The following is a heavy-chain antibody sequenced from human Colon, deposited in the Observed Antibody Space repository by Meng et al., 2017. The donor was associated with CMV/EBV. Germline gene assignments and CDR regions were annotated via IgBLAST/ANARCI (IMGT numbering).Heavy chain of an antibody. Sequence: SETLSLTCTISGGSITSYYWTWIRQPPGKGLEWIGFIYDSGSTNYNPSLKSRVNISLDPSKNQFSLKLNSVTAADTAVYYCAREGRRGTSLPPYFHYYGADVWGQGTSVTVSS. CDR1: GGSITSYY. CDR2: IYDSGST. J-gene: IGHJ6*02. V-gene: IGHV4-59*01. D-gene: IGHD2-15*01. CDR3: AREGRRGTSLPPYFHYYGADV.